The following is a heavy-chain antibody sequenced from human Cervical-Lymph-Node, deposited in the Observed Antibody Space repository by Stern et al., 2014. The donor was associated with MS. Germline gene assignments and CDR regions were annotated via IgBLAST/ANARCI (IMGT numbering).Heavy chain of an antibody. Sequence: VQLVESGPGLVKPSQTLSLTCTVSGGSISSGGYYWSWIRQQPGKGLEWIGYIYYSGSTYYTPSLKSRVTISVDTSKNQFSLKLSSVTAADTAVYYCARVSYDFWSGYYVFDYWGQGTLVTVSS. CDR3: ARVSYDFWSGYYVFDY. CDR2: IYYSGST. D-gene: IGHD3-3*01. CDR1: GGSISSGGYY. V-gene: IGHV4-31*03. J-gene: IGHJ4*02.